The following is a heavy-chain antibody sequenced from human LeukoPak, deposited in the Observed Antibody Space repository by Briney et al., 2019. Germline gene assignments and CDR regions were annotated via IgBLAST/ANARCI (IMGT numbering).Heavy chain of an antibody. D-gene: IGHD2-2*01. CDR3: ARDLVPAAKGLYSY. CDR1: GFTVSSYW. J-gene: IGHJ4*02. V-gene: IGHV3-7*01. CDR2: IKQDGSEK. Sequence: PGGSLRLSCAASGFTVSSYWMSWVRQAPGRGLEWVANIKQDGSEKYYVDSVKGRFTISRDNAKNSLYLQMNSLRAEDTAVYYCARDLVPAAKGLYSYWGQGTLGTVSS.